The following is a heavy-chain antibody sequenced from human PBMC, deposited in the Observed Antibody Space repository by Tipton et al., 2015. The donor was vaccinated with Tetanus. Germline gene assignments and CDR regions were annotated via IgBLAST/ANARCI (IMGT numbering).Heavy chain of an antibody. J-gene: IGHJ5*02. CDR3: ARSADNWFDP. V-gene: IGHV4-39*01. Sequence: TLSLTCTVSGGSLSSGTFYWDWIRQAPGKGLEWIGNVYYNGNTLENPSLKGRVTLSLDKSKNQFSLKLTSVTAADTAVYFCARSADNWFDPWDQGTLVTVSS. CDR1: GGSLSSGTFY. CDR2: VYYNGNT.